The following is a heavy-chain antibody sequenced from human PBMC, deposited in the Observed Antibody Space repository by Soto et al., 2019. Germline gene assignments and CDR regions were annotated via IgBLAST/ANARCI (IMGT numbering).Heavy chain of an antibody. J-gene: IGHJ3*02. V-gene: IGHV1-69*13. Sequence: SVKVSCKASGVTFTSYGISWVRQAPGQGLEWMGGIIPIFGTGSYAQKFQGRVTITADESTSTVYMDLSSLRSEDTAVYYCARGRNYYDSSSYYDAADMWGQGTMVTVSS. CDR1: GVTFTSYG. CDR3: ARGRNYYDSSSYYDAADM. D-gene: IGHD3-22*01. CDR2: IIPIFGTG.